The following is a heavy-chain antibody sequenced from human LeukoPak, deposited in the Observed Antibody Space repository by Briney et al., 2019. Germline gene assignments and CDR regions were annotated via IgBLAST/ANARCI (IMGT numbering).Heavy chain of an antibody. J-gene: IGHJ4*02. CDR3: ARDLSATWYSLAY. Sequence: PGGSLRLSCVGAGFSNADYGMSWVRQGPGKGLEWVAGIDWNGDALQYADSVKGRFTISRDNAKNSLYLQMDILRPEDTGVYYCARDLSATWYSLAYWGQGTPVTVSS. CDR2: IDWNGDAL. CDR1: GFSNADYG. V-gene: IGHV3-20*04. D-gene: IGHD2-21*02.